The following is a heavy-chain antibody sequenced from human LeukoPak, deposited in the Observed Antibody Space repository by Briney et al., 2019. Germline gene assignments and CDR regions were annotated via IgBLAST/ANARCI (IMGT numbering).Heavy chain of an antibody. J-gene: IGHJ2*01. CDR1: GGSTSSYS. CDR3: ARTVVTLDWYFDL. Sequence: SETLSLTCSVSGGSTSSYSWNWIRQPAGKGLEWIGRFYTSGTTNYNPSLKSRVTMSIDTSKNQVSLRTRSVTAADTAVYYCARTVVTLDWYFDLWGRGTLVSASS. V-gene: IGHV4-4*07. CDR2: FYTSGTT. D-gene: IGHD4-23*01.